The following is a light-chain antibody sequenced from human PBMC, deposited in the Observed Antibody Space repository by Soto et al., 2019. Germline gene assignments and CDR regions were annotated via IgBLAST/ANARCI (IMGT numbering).Light chain of an antibody. CDR3: QSYDSSLSAPYV. J-gene: IGLJ1*01. CDR2: DNN. Sequence: SVLTQPPSVSGAPGQRVTLSCTGSSSNIGAHSNVYWYQHLPGTAPKLLIYDNNNRPSGVPDRFSGSKSGTSASLAITGLQAEDEADYYCQSYDSSLSAPYVFGTGTKLTVL. V-gene: IGLV1-40*01. CDR1: SSNIGAHSN.